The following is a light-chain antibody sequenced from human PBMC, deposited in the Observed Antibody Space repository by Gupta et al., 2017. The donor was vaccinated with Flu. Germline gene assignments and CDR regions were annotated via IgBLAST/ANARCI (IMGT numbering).Light chain of an antibody. J-gene: IGKJ2*03. CDR1: QSISSW. CDR3: QQYQRYARRHS. CDR2: TAS. Sequence: DIQMTQSPSPLSASVGDRVTITCRASQSISSWLAWYQQKPGKATKLLLYTASSLESGVPSRFSVSGSGTEFTLTIRSLQPDAVAIYYCQQYQRYARRHSFGQGTKLEVK. V-gene: IGKV1-5*03.